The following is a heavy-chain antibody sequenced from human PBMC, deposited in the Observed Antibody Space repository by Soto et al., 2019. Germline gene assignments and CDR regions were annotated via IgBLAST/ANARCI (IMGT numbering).Heavy chain of an antibody. Sequence: SETLSLTCAVYGGSFSGYYWSWIRQPPGKGLEWIGEINHSGSTNYNPSLKSRVTISVDTSKNQFSLKLSSVTAADTAVYYCARSYYYGSGSYFRAHNYYYYYMDVWGKGTTVTVSS. D-gene: IGHD3-10*01. J-gene: IGHJ6*03. CDR3: ARSYYYGSGSYFRAHNYYYYYMDV. CDR2: INHSGST. V-gene: IGHV4-34*01. CDR1: GGSFSGYY.